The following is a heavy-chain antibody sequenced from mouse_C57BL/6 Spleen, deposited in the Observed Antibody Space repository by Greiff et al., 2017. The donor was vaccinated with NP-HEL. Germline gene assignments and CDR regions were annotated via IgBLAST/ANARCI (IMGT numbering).Heavy chain of an antibody. CDR1: GYSITSGYY. CDR2: ISYDGSN. J-gene: IGHJ2*01. Sequence: VQLKESGPGLVKPSQSLSLTCSVTGYSITSGYYWNWIRQFPGNKLEWMGYISYDGSNNYNPSLKNRISITRDTSKNQFFLKLNSVTTEDTATYYCARVDYDLYYFDYWGQGTTLTVSS. V-gene: IGHV3-6*01. D-gene: IGHD2-4*01. CDR3: ARVDYDLYYFDY.